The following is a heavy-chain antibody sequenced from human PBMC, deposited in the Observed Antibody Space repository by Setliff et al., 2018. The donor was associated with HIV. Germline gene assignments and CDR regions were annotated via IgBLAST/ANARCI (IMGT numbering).Heavy chain of an antibody. J-gene: IGHJ4*02. V-gene: IGHV1-69-2*01. CDR1: GYTFTDYY. D-gene: IGHD5-12*01. CDR2: VDPEDGET. Sequence: GASVKVSCKASGYTFTDYYMHWVQQAPGKGLEWMGRVDPEDGETIYAEKFQGRVTITADTSTDTAYMELSSLRSDDTAVYYCEIDGAGGWLRPMPDYWGQGTLVTVSS. CDR3: EIDGAGGWLRPMPDY.